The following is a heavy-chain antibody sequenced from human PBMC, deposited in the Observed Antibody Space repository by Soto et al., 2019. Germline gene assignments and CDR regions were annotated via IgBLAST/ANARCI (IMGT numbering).Heavy chain of an antibody. V-gene: IGHV3-73*01. CDR3: ASGTTCGANYFDY. J-gene: IGHJ4*02. Sequence: GGSLRLSCAASGFTFSGSAMHWVRQASGKGLEWVGRIRSKANSYATAYAASVKGRFTISRDNAEMSLYLQMNSLRAEDTAVYYCASGTTCGANYFDYWGQGTLVTVSS. CDR1: GFTFSGSA. CDR2: IRSKANSYAT. D-gene: IGHD3-10*01.